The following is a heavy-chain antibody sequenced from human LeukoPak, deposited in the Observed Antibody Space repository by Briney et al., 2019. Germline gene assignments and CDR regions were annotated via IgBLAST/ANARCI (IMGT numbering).Heavy chain of an antibody. CDR2: ISAYNGNT. D-gene: IGHD3-10*01. V-gene: IGHV1-18*04. J-gene: IGHJ6*04. CDR3: ARRGHYGSGSLGPDDYYYYGMDV. Sequence: ASVKVSCKASGYTFTSYGISWVRQAPGQGLEWMGWISAYNGNTNYAQKLQGRVTMTTDTSTSTAYMGLSSLRSDDTAVYYCARRGHYGSGSLGPDDYYYYGMDVWGKGTTVTVSS. CDR1: GYTFTSYG.